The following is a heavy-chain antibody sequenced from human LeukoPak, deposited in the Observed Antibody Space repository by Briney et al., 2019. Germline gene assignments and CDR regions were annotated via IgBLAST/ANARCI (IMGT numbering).Heavy chain of an antibody. Sequence: SQTLSLTCTVSGGSFTSASYSWSWIRQPAGKGLEWIGRIFSSGSINYNSSLKSRVTISLDMSKNQFSLRLSSVTAADTAVYYCARGFLMLRGSNGWFDPWGQGTLVTVSS. CDR2: IFSSGSI. CDR3: ARGFLMLRGSNGWFDP. CDR1: GGSFTSASYS. D-gene: IGHD3-10*01. J-gene: IGHJ5*02. V-gene: IGHV4-61*02.